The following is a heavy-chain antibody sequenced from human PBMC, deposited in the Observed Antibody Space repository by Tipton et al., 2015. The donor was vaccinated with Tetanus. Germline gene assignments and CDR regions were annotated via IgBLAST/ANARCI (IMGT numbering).Heavy chain of an antibody. V-gene: IGHV4-31*03. D-gene: IGHD3-16*01. CDR1: NGSIGSGGYY. CDR3: ARVRAILRRSLSGPYWLDP. J-gene: IGHJ5*02. CDR2: LYHTGVT. Sequence: TLSLTCSVSNGSIGSGGYYWSWIRQYPGKGLEWIGLLYHTGVTYYNPSLQSRVAISVDTSKNQFSLEVASVTVSDTAVYYCARVRAILRRSLSGPYWLDPWGQGILVTVSP.